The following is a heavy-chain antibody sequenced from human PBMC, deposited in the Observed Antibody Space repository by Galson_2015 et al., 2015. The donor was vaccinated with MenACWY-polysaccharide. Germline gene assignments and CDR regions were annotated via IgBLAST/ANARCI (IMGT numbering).Heavy chain of an antibody. CDR1: GFTFTSYA. Sequence: LRLSCAASGFTFTSYAMSWVRQAPGKGLEWVSAIRSSGTNTYYADSVKGWLTISRDNSKNTLYLQMNSLRAEDTAVYYCAKDSTDFWSVAGRFDHWGQGTLVTVSS. CDR2: IRSSGTNT. D-gene: IGHD3-3*01. CDR3: AKDSTDFWSVAGRFDH. J-gene: IGHJ5*02. V-gene: IGHV3-23*01.